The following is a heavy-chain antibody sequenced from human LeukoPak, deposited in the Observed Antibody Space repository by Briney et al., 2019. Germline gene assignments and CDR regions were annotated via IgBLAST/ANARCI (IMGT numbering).Heavy chain of an antibody. CDR2: ISRNGDYT. J-gene: IGHJ4*02. CDR3: AKGFTGMDF. Sequence: GGSLRLSCVGSGFTFSAYSMHWVRQDPVKGLAYVSAISRNGDYTYHAKSLKGRFSISRDNSKNTLYLQMGSLRPEDTGVYYCAKGFTGMDFWGQGSLVTVSS. V-gene: IGHV3-64*01. CDR1: GFTFSAYS. D-gene: IGHD3-16*01.